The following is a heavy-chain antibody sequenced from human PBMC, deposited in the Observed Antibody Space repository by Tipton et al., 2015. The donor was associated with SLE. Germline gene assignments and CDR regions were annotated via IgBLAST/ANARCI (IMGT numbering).Heavy chain of an antibody. CDR3: AGLYSNSWTEGY. J-gene: IGHJ4*02. Sequence: LSLTCTVSGGSITSYYMSWIRQAPGKGLEWISYISSSGSTFSDADSVKGRFTISRDNAKNSLYLQMNSLRAEDTAVYYCAGLYSNSWTEGYWGQGTLVTVSP. CDR2: ISSSGSTF. D-gene: IGHD6-13*01. V-gene: IGHV3-11*01. CDR1: GGSITSYY.